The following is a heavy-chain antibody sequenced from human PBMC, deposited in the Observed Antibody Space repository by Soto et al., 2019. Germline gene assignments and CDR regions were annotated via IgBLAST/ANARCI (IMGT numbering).Heavy chain of an antibody. V-gene: IGHV4-4*07. CDR2: VYATGTS. D-gene: IGHD4-17*01. CDR1: GGSMSKFY. J-gene: IGHJ5*02. Sequence: PSETLSLTCSVSGGSMSKFYWSWILKTAGKGLEWMGRVYATGTSDYNPSLRSRIAMSVDISKKTFSLRLRSVTAADTGVYYCVRDGSKTLRDCFDPWGQGILVTVSS. CDR3: VRDGSKTLRDCFDP.